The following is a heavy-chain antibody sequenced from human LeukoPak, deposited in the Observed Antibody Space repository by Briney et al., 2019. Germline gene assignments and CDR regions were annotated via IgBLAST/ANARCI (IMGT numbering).Heavy chain of an antibody. CDR1: GGFVSSANYY. CDR2: IHYTGST. Sequence: SETLSLTCTVSGGFVSSANYYWSWIRQPPGKGLEWIGYIHYTGSTNYNPSLKSRLTISVDTSKNQFSLKLTSVTAADTAVYYCARDDTVTTGFDYWGQGTLVTVSS. CDR3: ARDDTVTTGFDY. D-gene: IGHD4-17*01. J-gene: IGHJ4*02. V-gene: IGHV4-61*01.